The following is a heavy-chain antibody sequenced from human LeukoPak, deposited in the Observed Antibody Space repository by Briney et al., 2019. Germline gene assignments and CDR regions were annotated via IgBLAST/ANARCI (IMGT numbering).Heavy chain of an antibody. Sequence: SETLSLTCTVSGGSIRSSSYYWGWIRQPPGKGLEWIGSIYYSGSTYYNPSLKSRVTISVDTSKNHFSLRLSSVTAADTAVYYCARGGFLESGDAFDIWGQGTMVTVSS. CDR1: GGSIRSSSYY. CDR2: IYYSGST. V-gene: IGHV4-39*02. J-gene: IGHJ3*02. CDR3: ARGGFLESGDAFDI. D-gene: IGHD3-3*01.